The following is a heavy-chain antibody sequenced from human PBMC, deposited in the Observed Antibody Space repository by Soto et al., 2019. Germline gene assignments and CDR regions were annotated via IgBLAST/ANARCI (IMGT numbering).Heavy chain of an antibody. CDR1: GFTFSSYT. V-gene: IGHV3-21*01. CDR2: ISGGSSYI. CDR3: ARADSSGYYPGFFDY. J-gene: IGHJ4*02. D-gene: IGHD6-19*01. Sequence: PGGSLRLSCAASGFTFSSYTMNWVRQAPGKGLEWVSFISGGSSYIYYADSVKGRFTISRDDAKKSLYLQMNSLRAEDTAVYYCARADSSGYYPGFFDYWGQGTVVTVSS.